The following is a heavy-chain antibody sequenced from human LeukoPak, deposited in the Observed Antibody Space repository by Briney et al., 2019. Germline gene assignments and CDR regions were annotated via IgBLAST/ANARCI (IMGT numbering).Heavy chain of an antibody. D-gene: IGHD4-17*01. V-gene: IGHV3-48*01. CDR3: ARGTPPIYGDLLDY. J-gene: IGHJ4*02. CDR2: ISRSSNHR. CDR1: GFTFSDYS. Sequence: GGSLRLSCAASGFTFSDYSMNWVRQAPGKGLDWVSYISRSSNHRYHADSFKGRFTISRDNAKNSLYLQMTSLRVEDTAVYYCARGTPPIYGDLLDYWGQGTLVTVSS.